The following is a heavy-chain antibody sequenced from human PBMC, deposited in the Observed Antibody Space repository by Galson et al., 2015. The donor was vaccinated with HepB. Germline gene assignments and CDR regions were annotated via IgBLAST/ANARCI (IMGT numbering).Heavy chain of an antibody. J-gene: IGHJ4*02. D-gene: IGHD6-19*01. Sequence: SLRLSCAASGFTFSSYSMNWVRQAPGKGLEWVSSISSSGSYIYYADSVKGRFTISRDNAKNSLYLQMNSLRAEDTAVYYCARDRPSTVAGFDYWGQGTLVTVSS. CDR1: GFTFSSYS. V-gene: IGHV3-21*01. CDR2: ISSSGSYI. CDR3: ARDRPSTVAGFDY.